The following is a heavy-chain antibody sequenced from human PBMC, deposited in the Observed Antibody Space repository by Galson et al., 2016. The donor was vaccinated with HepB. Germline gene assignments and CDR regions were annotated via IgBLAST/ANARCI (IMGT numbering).Heavy chain of an antibody. V-gene: IGHV4-59*01. Sequence: SETLSLTCTVSGGSISSYYWSWIRQPPGKGLEWLAYIYYSGSTNYNPSLKSQVTISVDTSKNQFSLKLSSVTAADTGVYYSASYYYYMDVWGKGTTVTVSS. CDR2: IYYSGST. CDR1: GGSISSYY. CDR3: ASYYYYMDV. J-gene: IGHJ6*03.